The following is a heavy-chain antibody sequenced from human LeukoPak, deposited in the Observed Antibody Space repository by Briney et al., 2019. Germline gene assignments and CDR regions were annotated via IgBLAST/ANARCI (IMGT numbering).Heavy chain of an antibody. CDR3: ARDGVVPAAPDY. V-gene: IGHV3-7*01. Sequence: GGSLRLSCAASGLPFSSYWMSWVRQAPGKGLEWVANIKQDGSEKYYVDSVKGRFTISRDNAKNSLYLQMNSLRAEDTAVYYCARDGVVPAAPDYWGQGTLVTVSS. D-gene: IGHD2-2*01. CDR1: GLPFSSYW. J-gene: IGHJ4*02. CDR2: IKQDGSEK.